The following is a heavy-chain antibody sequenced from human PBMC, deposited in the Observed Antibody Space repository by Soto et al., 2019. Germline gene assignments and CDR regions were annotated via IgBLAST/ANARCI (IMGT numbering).Heavy chain of an antibody. CDR2: IQQDGSEK. D-gene: IGHD6-19*01. CDR1: RFTFSTYW. Sequence: EVQLVESGGGLVQPGGALRLSCAASRFTFSTYWMSWVRQAPGKGLEWVANIQQDGSEKYYVDSVKGRFTISRDNAKNSLYLQMNSLRAEDTAVYYCARGGRIRACGWFDYWGQGTLVTVSS. CDR3: ARGGRIRACGWFDY. J-gene: IGHJ4*02. V-gene: IGHV3-7*03.